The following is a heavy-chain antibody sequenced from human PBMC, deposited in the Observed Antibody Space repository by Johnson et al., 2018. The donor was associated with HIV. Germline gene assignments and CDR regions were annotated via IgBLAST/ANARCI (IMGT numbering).Heavy chain of an antibody. Sequence: EKLVESGGGLIQPGGSLRLSCAASGFTVSASSMIWVRQAPGEGLEWVSVFYSGGSTYYADSVKGRFTISRDNSKNTLYLQMNSLRAEDTAVYYCSKDSGTYGGHDAFDVWGQGTMVIVSS. CDR3: SKDSGTYGGHDAFDV. D-gene: IGHD3-16*01. CDR2: FYSGGST. V-gene: IGHV3-53*01. CDR1: GFTVSASS. J-gene: IGHJ3*01.